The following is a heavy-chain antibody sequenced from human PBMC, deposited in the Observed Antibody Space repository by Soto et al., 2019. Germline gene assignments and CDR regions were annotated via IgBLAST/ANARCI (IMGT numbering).Heavy chain of an antibody. CDR2: VNPILSMS. CDR3: ASSYGSGYLAFDY. J-gene: IGHJ4*02. CDR1: GDTFNFYS. Sequence: QVQLVQSGAEVKRPGSSVKVSCKASGDTFNFYSINWVRQAPGVGLEWVGRVNPILSMSNYAQSFQGRVTMTADKSTSTAYMELRSLRSEDTAIYYCASSYGSGYLAFDYWGQGALVTVSS. D-gene: IGHD3-10*01. V-gene: IGHV1-69*02.